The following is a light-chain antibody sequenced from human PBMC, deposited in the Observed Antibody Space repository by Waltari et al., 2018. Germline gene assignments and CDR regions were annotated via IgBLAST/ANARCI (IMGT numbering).Light chain of an antibody. Sequence: QSILTQPPSVSGAPGQRVTISCTGSSSNIGAGYDVHWYQQLPGTAPRLLIYGNSIRPSGVPDRFSGSKSGTSASLDITGLQAEDEADYYCQSYDNSLSGSGVFGGGTKLTVL. V-gene: IGLV1-40*01. CDR3: QSYDNSLSGSGV. CDR1: SSNIGAGYD. CDR2: GNS. J-gene: IGLJ3*02.